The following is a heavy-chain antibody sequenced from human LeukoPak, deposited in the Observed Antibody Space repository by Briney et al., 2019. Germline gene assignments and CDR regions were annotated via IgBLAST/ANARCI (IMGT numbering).Heavy chain of an antibody. J-gene: IGHJ4*02. V-gene: IGHV1-69*13. Sequence: SVKVSCKASGGTFSSYAISWVRQAPGQGLEWMGRIIPIFGIANYAQKFQGRVTITADESTSTAYMELSSLRSEDTAVYYCARDKDVVVPAALGLGYYFDYWGQGTLVTVSS. CDR3: ARDKDVVVPAALGLGYYFDY. D-gene: IGHD2-2*01. CDR2: IIPIFGIA. CDR1: GGTFSSYA.